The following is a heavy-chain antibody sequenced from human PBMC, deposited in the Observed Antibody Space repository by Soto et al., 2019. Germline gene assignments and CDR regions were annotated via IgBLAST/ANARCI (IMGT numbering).Heavy chain of an antibody. D-gene: IGHD3-22*01. V-gene: IGHV5-51*01. CDR1: GYSFTSYW. CDR2: IYPGDSDT. Sequence: PGESLKISCKGSGYSFTSYWIGWVRQMPGKGLEWMGIIYPGDSDTRYSPSFQGQVTISADKSISTAYLQWSSLKASDTAMYYWARHDDSSGYYGYYYYGMDVWGQGTTVTVSS. CDR3: ARHDDSSGYYGYYYYGMDV. J-gene: IGHJ6*02.